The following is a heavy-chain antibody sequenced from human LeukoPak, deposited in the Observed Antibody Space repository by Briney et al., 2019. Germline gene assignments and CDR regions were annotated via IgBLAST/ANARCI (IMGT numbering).Heavy chain of an antibody. D-gene: IGHD3/OR15-3a*01. V-gene: IGHV3-48*04. CDR1: GFTFSSYS. Sequence: GGSLRLSCAVSGFTFSSYSMNWVRQAPGKGLEWVSYISSSSRTIYYADSVKGRFTISRDNAKNSLYLQMNSLRAEDTAVYYCAREVRTGYFLYGMDVWGQGTTVTVSS. CDR3: AREVRTGYFLYGMDV. CDR2: ISSSSRTI. J-gene: IGHJ6*02.